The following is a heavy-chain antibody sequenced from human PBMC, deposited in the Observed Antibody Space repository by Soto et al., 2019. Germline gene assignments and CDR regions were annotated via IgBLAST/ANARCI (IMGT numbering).Heavy chain of an antibody. CDR2: IYSGGST. CDR1: GFTVSSSY. Sequence: GWSLRLWCAASGFTVSSSYMSWVRQAPGKGLEWVSVIYSGGSTYYADSVKGRFTISRDNSKNTLYVQMYSLRAEDTAVYYCARVDTGYSYGPYFDYWGQGALVTVSA. D-gene: IGHD5-18*01. CDR3: ARVDTGYSYGPYFDY. J-gene: IGHJ4*02. V-gene: IGHV3-53*01.